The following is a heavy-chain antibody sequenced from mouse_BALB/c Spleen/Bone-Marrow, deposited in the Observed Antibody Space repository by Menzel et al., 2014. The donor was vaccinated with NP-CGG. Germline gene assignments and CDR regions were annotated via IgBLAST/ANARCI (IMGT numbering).Heavy chain of an antibody. CDR1: GYTFTDYW. CDR2: IDPSDSET. Sequence: VQLVESGAELVKPGAPAKLSCKASGYTFTDYWMNWVKQRPGRGLEWIGRIDPSDSETHYNQKFKDKATLTVDKSSTTAYIQLSNLTSEDSAVYYCARTAYWGQGTLVTVSA. J-gene: IGHJ3*01. V-gene: IGHV1-69*02. CDR3: ARTAY.